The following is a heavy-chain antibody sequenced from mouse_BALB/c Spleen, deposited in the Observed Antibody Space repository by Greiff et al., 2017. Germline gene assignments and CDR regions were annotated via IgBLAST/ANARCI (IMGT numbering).Heavy chain of an antibody. CDR3: ARGDYGVFAY. D-gene: IGHD1-1*01. CDR2: ISSGGST. CDR1: GFTFSSYA. J-gene: IGHJ3*01. V-gene: IGHV5-6-5*01. Sequence: EVQGVESGGGLVKPGGSLKLSCAASGFTFSSYAMSWVRQTPEKRLEWVASISSGGSTYYPDSVKGRFTISRDNARNILYLQMSSLRSEDTSMYYCARGDYGVFAYWGQGTLVTVSA.